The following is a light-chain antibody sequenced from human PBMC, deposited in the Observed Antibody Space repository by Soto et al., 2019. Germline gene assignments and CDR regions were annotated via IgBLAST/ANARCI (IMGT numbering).Light chain of an antibody. Sequence: EIALTQSPGTLSLSPGERATLSCRASQSVSSSYLAWYQHKPRQAPRRLIYGAASRATGITDRFRGSGSGTDFTLTISRVEPEDFAVYYCQQYGRSPPSFGQGTKLANK. CDR3: QQYGRSPPS. J-gene: IGKJ2*03. CDR2: GAA. CDR1: QSVSSSY. V-gene: IGKV3-20*01.